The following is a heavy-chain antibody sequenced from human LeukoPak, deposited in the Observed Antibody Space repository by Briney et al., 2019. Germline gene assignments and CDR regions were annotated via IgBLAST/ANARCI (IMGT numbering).Heavy chain of an antibody. CDR2: IRSKAYGGTT. V-gene: IGHV3-49*04. Sequence: PGRSLRLSCTASGFTFGDYAMNWVRQAPGKGLEWVSFIRSKAYGGTTEYAASVKGRFTISRDDSKSIAYLQMNSLKTEDTAVYYCTRVSLVAASVFFDYWGQGTLVTVSS. D-gene: IGHD2-15*01. J-gene: IGHJ4*02. CDR3: TRVSLVAASVFFDY. CDR1: GFTFGDYA.